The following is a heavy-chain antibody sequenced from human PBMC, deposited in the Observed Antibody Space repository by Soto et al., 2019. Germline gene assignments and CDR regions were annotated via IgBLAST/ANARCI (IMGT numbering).Heavy chain of an antibody. CDR2: INHSGST. D-gene: IGHD3-10*01. CDR3: ASQVWFGELLNQY. J-gene: IGHJ4*02. CDR1: GGSFSGYY. V-gene: IGHV4-34*01. Sequence: QVQLQQWGAGLLKPSETLSLTCAVYGGSFSGYYWSWIRQPPGKGLEWIGEINHSGSTNYNPSLKSRVTISVDTSKNQFSLKLSSVTAADTAVYYCASQVWFGELLNQYWGQGTLVTVSS.